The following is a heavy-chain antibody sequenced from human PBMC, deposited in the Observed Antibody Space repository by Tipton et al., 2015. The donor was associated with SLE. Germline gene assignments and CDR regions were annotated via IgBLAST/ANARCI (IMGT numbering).Heavy chain of an antibody. CDR2: IHHSGGT. CDR1: DDPITSAFY. D-gene: IGHD3-16*01. J-gene: IGHJ3*02. V-gene: IGHV4-38-2*02. CDR3: ARPTALRFPDAFDI. Sequence: LRLSCTVSDDPITSAFYWGWIRQPPGKGLEWIGSIHHSGGTYYNPSLKSRVSISIDTSKSQFSLKLTSVTAADTAVYYCARPTALRFPDAFDIWGQGTMVTVSS.